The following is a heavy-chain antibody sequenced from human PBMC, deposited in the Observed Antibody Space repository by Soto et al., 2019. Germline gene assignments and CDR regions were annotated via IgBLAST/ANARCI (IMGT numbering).Heavy chain of an antibody. CDR1: GFTFSDCY. Sequence: PGGSLRLSCAASGFTFSDCYMSWIRQAPGKGLEWLSYISSSGSTIYYADSVKGRFTISRDNAKNSLYLQMNSLRAEDTAVYYCARVGYYDSSGHVDAFDIWGQGTMVTVSS. V-gene: IGHV3-11*01. CDR3: ARVGYYDSSGHVDAFDI. J-gene: IGHJ3*02. D-gene: IGHD3-22*01. CDR2: ISSSGSTI.